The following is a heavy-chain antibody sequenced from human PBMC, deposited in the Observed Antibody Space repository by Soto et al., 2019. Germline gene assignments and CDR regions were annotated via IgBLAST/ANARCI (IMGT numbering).Heavy chain of an antibody. CDR3: ARYCGSNCRYNDAVEV. J-gene: IGHJ6*02. Sequence: VQLQESGPGLVKPSQTLSLTCTVSGGTINTGDFFWSWIRQPPGQGLEWIGYIYFTGITNYAPSLKSRVTISVDTSKSQFSLNLTSLTVADTAVYYCARYCGSNCRYNDAVEVWGQGTAVAVSS. V-gene: IGHV4-30-4*01. D-gene: IGHD2-21*01. CDR2: IYFTGIT. CDR1: GGTINTGDFF.